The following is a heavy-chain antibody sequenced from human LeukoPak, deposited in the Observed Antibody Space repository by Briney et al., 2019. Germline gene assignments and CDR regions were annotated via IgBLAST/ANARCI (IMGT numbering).Heavy chain of an antibody. CDR3: ASRCGGNSDSCWFDP. V-gene: IGHV4-34*01. Sequence: SETLSLTCAVYGVSFSGYYWSWIRQPPGKGLEWIGEINHSGSTNYNPSLKSRVTISVDTSKNQFSLKLSSVTAADTAVYYCASRCGGNSDSCWFDPWGQGTLVTVSS. D-gene: IGHD4-23*01. CDR1: GVSFSGYY. J-gene: IGHJ5*02. CDR2: INHSGST.